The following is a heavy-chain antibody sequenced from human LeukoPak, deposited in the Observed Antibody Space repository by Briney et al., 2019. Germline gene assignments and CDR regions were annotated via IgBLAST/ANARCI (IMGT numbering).Heavy chain of an antibody. D-gene: IGHD5-18*01. Sequence: GRSLRLSCAASGFTFDDYAMHWVRQAPGKGLEWVSGISWNSGSIGYADSVKGRFTISRDNAKNSLYLQMNSLRAEDTALYYCAKDGDPSGYSYGFSYYYGMDVWGQGTTVTVSS. CDR3: AKDGDPSGYSYGFSYYYGMDV. J-gene: IGHJ6*02. CDR1: GFTFDDYA. CDR2: ISWNSGSI. V-gene: IGHV3-9*01.